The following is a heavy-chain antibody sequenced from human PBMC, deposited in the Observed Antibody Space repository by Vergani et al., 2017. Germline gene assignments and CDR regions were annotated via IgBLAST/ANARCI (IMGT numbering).Heavy chain of an antibody. Sequence: QVQLVQSGAEMKKPGASVKVSCKASGYTFTSYGISWVRQAPGQGLEWMGWGSTYNDNTNYAQRVQGRVTMTTDTSTSTAYMELRSLRSDDTAVYYCVRDESSGTHGYWGQGTLVTVSS. D-gene: IGHD1-26*01. CDR3: VRDESSGTHGY. V-gene: IGHV1-18*01. J-gene: IGHJ4*02. CDR1: GYTFTSYG. CDR2: GSTYNDNT.